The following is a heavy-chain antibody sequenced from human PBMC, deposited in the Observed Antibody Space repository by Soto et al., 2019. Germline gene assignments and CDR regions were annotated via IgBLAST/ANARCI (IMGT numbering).Heavy chain of an antibody. CDR3: ARLLGCSGGSCYQGAFDI. D-gene: IGHD2-15*01. CDR2: IYHSGST. J-gene: IGHJ3*02. CDR1: GGSISSGGYS. Sequence: SETLSLTCAVSGGSISSGGYSWSWIRQPPGKGLEWIGYIYHSGSTYYNPSLKSRVTISVDRSKNQFSLKLSSVTAADTAVYYCARLLGCSGGSCYQGAFDIWGQGTMVTV. V-gene: IGHV4-30-2*01.